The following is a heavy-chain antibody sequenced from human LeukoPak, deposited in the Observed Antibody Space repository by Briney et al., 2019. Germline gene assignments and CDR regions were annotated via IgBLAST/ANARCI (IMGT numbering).Heavy chain of an antibody. CDR1: GGSINGGGYY. Sequence: KPSQTLSLTCTVSGGSINGGGYYWSWIRQYPGKGLEWIGDIYYSGNTYYNPSLKSRVTISVDTSKNQFSLRLSSVIAADTAVYYCARRGYSAYDLDYWGQGTLVTVSS. J-gene: IGHJ4*02. V-gene: IGHV4-31*03. D-gene: IGHD5-12*01. CDR3: ARRGYSAYDLDY. CDR2: IYYSGNT.